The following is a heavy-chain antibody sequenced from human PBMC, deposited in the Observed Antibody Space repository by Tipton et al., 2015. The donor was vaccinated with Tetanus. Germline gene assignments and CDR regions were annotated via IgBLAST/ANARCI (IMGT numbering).Heavy chain of an antibody. CDR1: GGSVSSSTYY. D-gene: IGHD1-26*01. J-gene: IGHJ4*02. CDR3: ARIPVGATLDS. CDR2: ISYSGDT. Sequence: TLSLTCTVSGGSVSSSTYYWSWVRQPPGKGPEWIAYISYSGDTNYNLSLKSRVTILIDTSKNQFSLKVKSVAAADTAVYYCARIPVGATLDSWGQGTLVTVSS. V-gene: IGHV4-61*01.